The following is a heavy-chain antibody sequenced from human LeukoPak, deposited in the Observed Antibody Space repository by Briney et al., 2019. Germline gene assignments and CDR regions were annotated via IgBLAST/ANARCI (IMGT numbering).Heavy chain of an antibody. CDR1: GGSISSRSNY. Sequence: SETLSLTCTVSGGSISSRSNYWGWIRQPPGKGLEWIGSLYYSGSTYYNPSLKSRVTISVDTSKNQLSLKSSSVTAADTAVYHCARHGERGYSYGHDYWGQGTLVTVSS. D-gene: IGHD5-18*01. V-gene: IGHV4-39*01. J-gene: IGHJ4*02. CDR3: ARHGERGYSYGHDY. CDR2: LYYSGST.